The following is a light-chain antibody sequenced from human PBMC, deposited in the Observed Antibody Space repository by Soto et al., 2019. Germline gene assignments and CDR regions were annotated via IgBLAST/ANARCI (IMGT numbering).Light chain of an antibody. CDR1: QSVSRT. V-gene: IGKV3-15*01. J-gene: IGKJ2*01. CDR2: DAS. Sequence: ETVMTQSPATLSVSPGERATLSCRASQSVSRTLAWYQQKPGQPPRLLIYDASTRATGIPARFSGSGSGTEFTLTISSLQSEDSAVYYCQQYNTWPPATFGQGTKLEIK. CDR3: QQYNTWPPAT.